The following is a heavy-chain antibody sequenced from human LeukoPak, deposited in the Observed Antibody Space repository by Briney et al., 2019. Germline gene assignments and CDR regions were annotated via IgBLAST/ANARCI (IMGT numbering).Heavy chain of an antibody. D-gene: IGHD3-10*01. CDR1: GYSISSGYY. V-gene: IGHV4-38-2*02. CDR3: ARGGTSYYYGSGTLNLDV. CDR2: IYHSGST. J-gene: IGHJ6*04. Sequence: SETLSLTCTVSGYSISSGYYWGWIRQPPGKGLEWIGSIYHSGSTYYNPSLKSRVTISVDTSKNQFSLKLSSVTAADTAVYYCARGGTSYYYGSGTLNLDVWGKGTTVTISS.